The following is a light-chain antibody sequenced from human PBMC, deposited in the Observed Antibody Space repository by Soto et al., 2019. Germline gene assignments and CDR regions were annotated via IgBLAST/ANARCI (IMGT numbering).Light chain of an antibody. CDR2: GAS. J-gene: IGKJ5*01. CDR1: QSVSSSY. CDR3: QQYGSSFIT. Sequence: EIVMTQSPATLSVSPGERATVSCRASQSVSSSYLAWYQQKPGQAPRLLIYGASSRATGIPDRFSGSGSGTDFTLTISRLEPEDFAVYYCQQYGSSFITFGQGTRLEIK. V-gene: IGKV3-20*01.